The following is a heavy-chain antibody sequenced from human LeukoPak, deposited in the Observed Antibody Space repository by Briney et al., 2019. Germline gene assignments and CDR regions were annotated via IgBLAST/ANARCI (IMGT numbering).Heavy chain of an antibody. J-gene: IGHJ6*03. CDR2: ISSSSSTI. CDR3: ARGDWDIVVVPAAIGGMDV. D-gene: IGHD2-2*01. CDR1: GFTFSSYS. V-gene: IGHV3-48*01. Sequence: TGGSLRLSCAASGFTFSSYSMNWVRQAPGKGLEWVSYISSSSSTIYYADSVKGRFTISRDNAKNSLYLQMNSLRAEDTAVYYCARGDWDIVVVPAAIGGMDVWGKGTTVTVSS.